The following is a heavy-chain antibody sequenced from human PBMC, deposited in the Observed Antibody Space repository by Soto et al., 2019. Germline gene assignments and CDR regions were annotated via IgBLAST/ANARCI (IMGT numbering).Heavy chain of an antibody. V-gene: IGHV4-4*03. CDR1: SDSISRSHW. CDR2: IYYSGSV. CDR3: ARGSFVTNYYYYHMVV. D-gene: IGHD4-17*01. J-gene: IGHJ6*03. Sequence: KLPETLSLTCAVSSDSISRSHWLTWVRQSPGKGLEWLGDIYYSGSVYYNPSLRSRISISMDKSNNQFSLNLSSVTAADTAVYYCARGSFVTNYYYYHMVVWGKGTPVTVSS.